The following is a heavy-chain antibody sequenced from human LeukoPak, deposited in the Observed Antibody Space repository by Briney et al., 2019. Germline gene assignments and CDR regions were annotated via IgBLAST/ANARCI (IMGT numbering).Heavy chain of an antibody. CDR2: IYHSGST. V-gene: IGHV4-39*07. J-gene: IGHJ4*02. CDR3: ARVQRIAAANGFHDY. CDR1: GGSISSSSYY. D-gene: IGHD6-13*01. Sequence: PSETLSLTCTVSGGSISSSSYYWGWIRQPPGKGLEWIGSIYHSGSTYYNPSLKSRVTISVDTSKNQFSLKLSSVTAADTAVYYCARVQRIAAANGFHDYWGQGTLVTVSS.